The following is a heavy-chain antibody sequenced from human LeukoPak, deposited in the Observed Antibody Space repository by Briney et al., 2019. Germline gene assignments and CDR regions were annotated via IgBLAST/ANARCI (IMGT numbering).Heavy chain of an antibody. D-gene: IGHD1-26*01. Sequence: NPSETLSLTCTVSGGSISSYYWSWIRQPPGKGLEWIGSIYHRGSTYYNPSLKRRVAISVDTSKNPFSLKLSSVTAADTAVYYCARDGRSGSYDYWGRGTLSPSPQ. CDR1: GGSISSYY. CDR2: IYHRGST. V-gene: IGHV4-59*12. CDR3: ARDGRSGSYDY. J-gene: IGHJ4*02.